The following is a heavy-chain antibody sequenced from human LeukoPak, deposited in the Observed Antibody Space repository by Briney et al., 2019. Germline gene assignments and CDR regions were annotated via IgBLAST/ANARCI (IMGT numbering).Heavy chain of an antibody. D-gene: IGHD6-13*01. CDR2: IHYSGSN. V-gene: IGHV4-59*01. CDR3: AREVVAAAGTVDY. J-gene: IGHJ4*02. Sequence: SETLSLTCTVSGDSFSSYYWSWVRQPPGKGLEWIGYIHYSGSNNYNPSLTRGVTISVETSKKQCSLILSSVTTADTAVYYCAREVVAAAGTVDYWGQGTLFTVSS. CDR1: GDSFSSYY.